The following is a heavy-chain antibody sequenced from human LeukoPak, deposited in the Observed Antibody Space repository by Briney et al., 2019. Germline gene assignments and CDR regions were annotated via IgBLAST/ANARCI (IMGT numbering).Heavy chain of an antibody. CDR2: INPSGGST. V-gene: IGHV1-46*01. D-gene: IGHD2-15*01. CDR1: GYTFTSYY. J-gene: IGHJ4*02. CDR3: ARTDCSGGSCYSAPLGY. Sequence: ASVKVSCKASGYTFTSYYMHWVRQAPGQGLEWMGIINPSGGSTSYAQKFQGRVTMTRDTSTSTVYMELSSLRSEDTAVYYCARTDCSGGSCYSAPLGYWGQGTLVTVSS.